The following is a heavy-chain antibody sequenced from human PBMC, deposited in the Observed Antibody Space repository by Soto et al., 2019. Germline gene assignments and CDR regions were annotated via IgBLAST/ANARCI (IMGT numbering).Heavy chain of an antibody. V-gene: IGHV4-59*02. J-gene: IGHJ4*02. CDR1: GDSVRSDF. CDR3: ARAVSDGLSAYYVDY. D-gene: IGHD3-9*01. Sequence: QVQLQESGPGRVKPSETLSLTCSVSGDSVRSDFWSWIRQPPGKGLEWIGYVSYTGSTNYNPSLNNQVTISIDTSKNESSRKVSSVTAADTAVYYCARAVSDGLSAYYVDYWGQGTLVSVSS. CDR2: VSYTGST.